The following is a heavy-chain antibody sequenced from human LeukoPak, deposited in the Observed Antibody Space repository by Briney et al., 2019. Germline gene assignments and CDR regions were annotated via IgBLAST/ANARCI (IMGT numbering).Heavy chain of an antibody. D-gene: IGHD1-1*01. Sequence: PGGSLRLSCAASGFTFSSFDMHWGRQAPGKGLEWVAIISNDGSNKDYEDSVKGRFTISRDNSKNTLYLQMNSLRPEDTAVYYCARDVSGLDDFYVMDVWGQGTTVTVSS. CDR1: GFTFSSFD. CDR2: ISNDGSNK. V-gene: IGHV3-30*03. J-gene: IGHJ6*02. CDR3: ARDVSGLDDFYVMDV.